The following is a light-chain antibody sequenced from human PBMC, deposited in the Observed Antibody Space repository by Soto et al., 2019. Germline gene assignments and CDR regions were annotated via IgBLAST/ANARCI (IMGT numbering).Light chain of an antibody. CDR2: DVR. J-gene: IGLJ1*01. CDR3: NSYRTISTYV. Sequence: QSALTQPASVSGSPGQSITISCTGTTSDIGGYNFVSWYQQHPGKAPKLLIYDVRNRPSGVSNRFSGSKSGNTASLTISGLQAEAEADYFCNSYRTISTYVFGSGTKVTVL. V-gene: IGLV2-14*01. CDR1: TSDIGGYNF.